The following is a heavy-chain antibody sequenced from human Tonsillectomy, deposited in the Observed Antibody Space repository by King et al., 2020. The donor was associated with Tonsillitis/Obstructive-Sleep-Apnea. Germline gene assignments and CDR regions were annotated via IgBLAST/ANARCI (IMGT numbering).Heavy chain of an antibody. CDR2: ISWNSGSI. J-gene: IGHJ4*02. CDR3: AKEQGSGRWYGGGDFDY. D-gene: IGHD6-13*01. CDR1: GFTFDDYA. V-gene: IGHV3-9*01. Sequence: VQLVESGGGLVQPGRSLRLSCAASGFTFDDYAMHWVRQAPGKGLEWVSGISWNSGSIGYADSVKGRFTISRDNAKNSLYLQMNSLRAEDTALYYCAKEQGSGRWYGGGDFDYWGQGTLVTVSS.